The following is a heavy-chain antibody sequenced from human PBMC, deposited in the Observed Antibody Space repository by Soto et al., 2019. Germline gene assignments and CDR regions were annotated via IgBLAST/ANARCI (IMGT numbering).Heavy chain of an antibody. CDR1: GYSFTIYC. Sequence: GESLKISCKGSGYSFTIYCISWVLQMPGKGLEWMGRIDPSDSYTNYSPSFQGHVTISADKSISTAYLQWSSLKASDTAMYYCARQYYDIGPSGMDVWGQGTTVT. V-gene: IGHV5-10-1*01. CDR2: IDPSDSYT. CDR3: ARQYYDIGPSGMDV. J-gene: IGHJ6*02. D-gene: IGHD3-22*01.